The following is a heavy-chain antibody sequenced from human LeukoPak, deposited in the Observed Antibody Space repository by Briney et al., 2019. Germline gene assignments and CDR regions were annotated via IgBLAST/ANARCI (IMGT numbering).Heavy chain of an antibody. CDR3: ARARPSYDTLTGYYITYQFDY. CDR1: GFTFTNYA. D-gene: IGHD3-9*01. CDR2: ISFDGGNK. J-gene: IGHJ4*02. V-gene: IGHV3-30*04. Sequence: PGGSLRLSCAASGFTFTNYAMHWVRQAPGKGLEWVAVISFDGGNKYFADSVKGRFTISRDNSKNTVYLQMNSLRAGDTAVYYCARARPSYDTLTGYYITYQFDYWGQGALVTVSS.